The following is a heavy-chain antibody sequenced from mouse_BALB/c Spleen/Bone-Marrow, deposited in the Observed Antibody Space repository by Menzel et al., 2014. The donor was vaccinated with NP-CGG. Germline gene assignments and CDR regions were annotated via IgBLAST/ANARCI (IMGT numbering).Heavy chain of an antibody. D-gene: IGHD6-2*01. CDR3: ARQVVHGY. CDR1: GYAFSRYW. J-gene: IGHJ2*01. Sequence: VQLQQSGAELVRPGSSVKISCKASGYAFSRYWMSWVKQRPGQGLEWIGQIYPGDGDTNYNGKFKDKATLTADKSSSTAYMHLSSLTSEDSAVYFCARQVVHGYWGQGTTLTASS. CDR2: IYPGDGDT. V-gene: IGHV1-80*01.